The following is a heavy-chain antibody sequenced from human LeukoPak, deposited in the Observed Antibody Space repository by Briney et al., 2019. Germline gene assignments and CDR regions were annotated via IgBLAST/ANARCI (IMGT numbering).Heavy chain of an antibody. D-gene: IGHD1-26*01. V-gene: IGHV3-21*01. CDR1: GFTFSSYS. CDR2: ISSSSSYI. Sequence: GGSLRLSCAASGFTFSSYSMNWVRQAPGKGLEWVSSISSSSSYIYYADSVKGRFTISRDNAKNTLYLQMSSLRAEDTAVYYCARFASDSGTPVEYWGQGALVTVSS. CDR3: ARFASDSGTPVEY. J-gene: IGHJ4*02.